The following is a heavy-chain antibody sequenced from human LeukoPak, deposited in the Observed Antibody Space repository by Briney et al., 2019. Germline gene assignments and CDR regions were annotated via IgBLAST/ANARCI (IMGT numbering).Heavy chain of an antibody. CDR2: ISHVGGT. Sequence: GGSLRLSCAASGFTFSDYAMSWVRQAPEKGLEWVSTISHVGGTYYADSVRGRFTISRDDSKNMVHLQMDSLRAEDTAVYYCAKDRGYDDSCDYNGWGQGTLVTVSS. CDR1: GFTFSDYA. CDR3: AKDRGYDDSCDYNG. V-gene: IGHV3-23*01. D-gene: IGHD3-22*01. J-gene: IGHJ4*02.